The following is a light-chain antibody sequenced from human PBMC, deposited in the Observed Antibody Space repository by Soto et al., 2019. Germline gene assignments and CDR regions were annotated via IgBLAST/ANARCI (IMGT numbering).Light chain of an antibody. Sequence: QSALPQPASVSGSPGQSITISCTGTSSDVGGYNYVSWYQQHPGKAPKRMIYEVSNRPSGVSNRFSGSKSGNTASLTISGLLAEDEADYYCSAYTSSSTRVFGGGTKLTVL. CDR1: SSDVGGYNY. V-gene: IGLV2-14*01. CDR3: SAYTSSSTRV. CDR2: EVS. J-gene: IGLJ3*02.